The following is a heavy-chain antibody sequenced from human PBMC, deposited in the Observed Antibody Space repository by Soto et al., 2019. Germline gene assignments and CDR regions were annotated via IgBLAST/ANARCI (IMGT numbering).Heavy chain of an antibody. V-gene: IGHV4-39*01. CDR2: FHYSGGT. CDR3: ARHGGLLLRVGYLDY. Sequence: SQTLSQTWAVSSGSISASSCYWGWKRQPTGKGLEWIGSFHYSGGTYYNPSLKSRVTISVDTSKNQFSLRLSSMTAADTAVYYCARHGGLLLRVGYLDYWGQGALVTVSS. J-gene: IGHJ4*02. CDR1: SGSISASSCY. D-gene: IGHD2-15*01.